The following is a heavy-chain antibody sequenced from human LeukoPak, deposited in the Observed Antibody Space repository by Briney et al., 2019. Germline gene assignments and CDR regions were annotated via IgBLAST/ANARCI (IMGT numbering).Heavy chain of an antibody. Sequence: SETLSLTSGVSGYPINNAYYWVWIRQPPGKGLEWIGSLYHPDSTYYNPSLKSRVTISVDTSKNQFSLKLSSVTAADTAVYYCARGGTLGPFDPWGQGTLVTVSS. CDR3: ARGGTLGPFDP. J-gene: IGHJ5*02. D-gene: IGHD1-1*01. CDR1: GYPINNAYY. CDR2: LYHPDST. V-gene: IGHV4-38-2*01.